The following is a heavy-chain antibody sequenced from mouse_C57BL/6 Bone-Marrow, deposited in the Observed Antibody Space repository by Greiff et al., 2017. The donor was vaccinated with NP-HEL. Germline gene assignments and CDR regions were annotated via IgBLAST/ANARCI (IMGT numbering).Heavy chain of an antibody. CDR1: GYAFSSSW. V-gene: IGHV1-82*01. CDR2: IYPGDGDT. CDR3: ARGGGSSYVY. D-gene: IGHD1-1*01. Sequence: QVQLQQSGPELVKPGASVKISCKASGYAFSSSWMNWVKQRPGKGLEWIGRIYPGDGDTNYNGKFKGKATLTADKSSSTAYMQLSSLTSEDSAVYFCARGGGSSYVYWGQGTTFTVSS. J-gene: IGHJ2*01.